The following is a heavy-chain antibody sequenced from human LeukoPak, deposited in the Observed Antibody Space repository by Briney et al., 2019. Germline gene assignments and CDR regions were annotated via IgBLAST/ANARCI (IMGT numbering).Heavy chain of an antibody. CDR1: GFTFSSYS. Sequence: GGSLRLSCAASGFTFSSYSMNWVRQAPGKGLEWVSYISSSSTIYYADSVKGRFTISRDNAKNSLYLQMNSLRAEDTAVYYCARAVTMVRGADDAFDIWGQGTMVTVSS. CDR2: ISSSSTI. V-gene: IGHV3-48*01. J-gene: IGHJ3*02. CDR3: ARAVTMVRGADDAFDI. D-gene: IGHD3-10*01.